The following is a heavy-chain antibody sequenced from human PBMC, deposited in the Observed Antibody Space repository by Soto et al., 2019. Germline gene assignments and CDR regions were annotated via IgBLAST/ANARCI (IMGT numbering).Heavy chain of an antibody. CDR2: IYYSGSN. J-gene: IGHJ4*02. Sequence: SETLSLTCTVSGGSISSYYWSGIRQPPGKGLEWIGYIYYSGSNNYNPSLKSRVTISVDTYKNQFSLKMSSVTAADTAVYYCARDSSGWSGFDYWGQGTLVTVS. CDR1: GGSISSYY. D-gene: IGHD6-19*01. V-gene: IGHV4-59*01. CDR3: ARDSSGWSGFDY.